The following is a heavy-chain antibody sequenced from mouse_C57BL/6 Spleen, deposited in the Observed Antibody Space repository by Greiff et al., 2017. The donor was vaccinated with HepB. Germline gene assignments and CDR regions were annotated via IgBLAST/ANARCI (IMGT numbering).Heavy chain of an antibody. Sequence: EVQRVESGEGLVKPGGSLKLSCAASGFTFSSYAMSWVRQTPEKRLEWVAYISSGGDYIYYADTVKGRFTISRDNARNTLYLQMSSLKSEDTAMYYCTTLLWGAAMDYWGQGTSVTVSS. CDR2: ISSGGDYI. J-gene: IGHJ4*01. D-gene: IGHD2-10*01. V-gene: IGHV5-9-1*02. CDR3: TTLLWGAAMDY. CDR1: GFTFSSYA.